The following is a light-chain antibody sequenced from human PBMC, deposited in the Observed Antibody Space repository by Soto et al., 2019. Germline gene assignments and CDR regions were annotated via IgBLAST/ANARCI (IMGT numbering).Light chain of an antibody. V-gene: IGLV1-44*01. CDR2: SNS. CDR1: SSSIGSNA. J-gene: IGLJ3*02. CDR3: ATWDDSLNGPV. Sequence: QSVLTQPPSASGTPGQRVTISCSGSSSSIGSNAVNWYQLLPRTAPKLLIYSNSQRPSGAPDRFSGSKSGTSASLAISGLQSEDEGEYYCATWDDSLNGPVFGGGTKVTVL.